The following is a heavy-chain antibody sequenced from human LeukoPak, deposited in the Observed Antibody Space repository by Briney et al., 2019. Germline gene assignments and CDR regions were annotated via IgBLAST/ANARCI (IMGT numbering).Heavy chain of an antibody. CDR3: ARHRKMATILYYFDY. CDR1: GGSISSSSYY. V-gene: IGHV4-39*01. Sequence: SETLSLTCTVSGGSISSSSYYWGWIRQPPGKGLEWIGSIYYSGSTYYNPSLKGRVTISVDTSKNQFSLKLSSVTAADTAVYYCARHRKMATILYYFDYWGQGTLVTVSS. CDR2: IYYSGST. D-gene: IGHD5-24*01. J-gene: IGHJ4*02.